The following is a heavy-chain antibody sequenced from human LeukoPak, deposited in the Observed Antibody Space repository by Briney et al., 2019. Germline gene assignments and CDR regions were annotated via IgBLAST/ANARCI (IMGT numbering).Heavy chain of an antibody. J-gene: IGHJ4*02. CDR2: IYTSGST. CDR3: ASSYYYDSSGYYSFDY. D-gene: IGHD3-22*01. CDR1: GCSLSSGSYY. Sequence: PSETLSLPCTVSGCSLSSGSYYWRWIRQHAGKGLEWIGRIYTSGSTNYNPSLKSRVTISVDTSKNQFSLKLSSVTAADTAVYYCASSYYYDSSGYYSFDYWGQGTLVTVSS. V-gene: IGHV4-61*02.